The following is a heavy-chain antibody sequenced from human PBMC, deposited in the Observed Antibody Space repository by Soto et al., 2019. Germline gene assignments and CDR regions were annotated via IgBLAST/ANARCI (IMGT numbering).Heavy chain of an antibody. CDR2: ISYDGSNK. Sequence: ESGGGVVQPGRSLRLSCAASGFTFSSYAMHWVRQAPGKGLEWVAVISYDGSNKYYADSVKGRFTISRDNSKNTLYLQMNSLRAEDTAVYYCARGGVVAATVYYYYGMDVWGQGTTVTVSS. D-gene: IGHD2-15*01. CDR1: GFTFSSYA. J-gene: IGHJ6*02. V-gene: IGHV3-30-3*01. CDR3: ARGGVVAATVYYYYGMDV.